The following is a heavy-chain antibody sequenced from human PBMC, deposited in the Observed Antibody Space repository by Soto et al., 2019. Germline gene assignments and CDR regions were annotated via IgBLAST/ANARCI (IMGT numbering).Heavy chain of an antibody. CDR1: GFSFSDYY. CDR2: ISGSGSTT. Sequence: PGGSLRLSCAASGFSFSDYYMSWFRQGPVKGLEWVSYISGSGSTTHDADSVKGRFTISRDNAKNSLYLQMNSLRAEDTAVYYCARVGYIVEAGTPAYWGQGTLVTVSS. J-gene: IGHJ4*02. CDR3: ARVGYIVEAGTPAY. D-gene: IGHD6-13*01. V-gene: IGHV3-11*01.